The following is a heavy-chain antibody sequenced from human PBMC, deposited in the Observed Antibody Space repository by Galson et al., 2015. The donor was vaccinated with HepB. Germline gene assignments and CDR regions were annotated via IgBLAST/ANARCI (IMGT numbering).Heavy chain of an antibody. CDR2: IIPIFGIA. CDR3: ARVRDYYGSGSYSNYYHGMDV. CDR1: GGTFSSYA. Sequence: SVKVSCKASGGTFSSYAISWVRQAPGQGLEWMGGIIPIFGIANYAQKFQGRVTITADESTSTAYMELSSLRSEDTAVYYCARVRDYYGSGSYSNYYHGMDVWGQGTTVTVSS. J-gene: IGHJ6*02. V-gene: IGHV1-69*13. D-gene: IGHD3-10*01.